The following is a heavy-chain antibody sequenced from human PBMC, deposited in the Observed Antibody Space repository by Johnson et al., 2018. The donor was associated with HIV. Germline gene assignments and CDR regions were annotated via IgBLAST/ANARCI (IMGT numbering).Heavy chain of an antibody. CDR2: ISGSGGST. CDR3: GRGGDGCILDTVDW. Sequence: VQLVESGGGLVQPGGSLRLSCAASGFTFSSYAMSWVRQAPGKGLEWVSAISGSGGSTYYADSVKGRFTIASDKSMNTIYRQMNSLSAEATAMYFCGRGGDGCILDTVDWWGHGTMVTVSS. V-gene: IGHV3-23*04. D-gene: IGHD1-14*01. CDR1: GFTFSSYA. J-gene: IGHJ3*01.